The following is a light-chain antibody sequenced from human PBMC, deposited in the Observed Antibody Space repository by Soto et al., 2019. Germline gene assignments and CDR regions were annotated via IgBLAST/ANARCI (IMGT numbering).Light chain of an antibody. CDR1: QSISRY. CDR2: AAS. V-gene: IGKV1-39*01. CDR3: QHTYTSPPWT. Sequence: DIQMTQSPSSVYASAGDRVTISCRASQSISRYLNWYQQKPGKAPKLLIYAASNLQSGVPSRFSGSGSETDFTLTISSLQPEDFATYYCQHTYTSPPWTFGQWTKVEIK. J-gene: IGKJ1*01.